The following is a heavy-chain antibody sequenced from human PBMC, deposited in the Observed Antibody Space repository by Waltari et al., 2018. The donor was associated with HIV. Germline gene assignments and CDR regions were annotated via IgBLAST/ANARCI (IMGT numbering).Heavy chain of an antibody. D-gene: IGHD5-12*01. CDR3: ATSGHGGPYYYYGLDV. Sequence: QVHLVQSGAAVKEPGSPVTVSRKLSGAPLSELSIHWVRQDPGKGLEWMGGFDPEDGETIHAQKFQDRVTMTEDTSTDTAYMELSSLTSEDTAVYFCATSGHGGPYYYYGLDVWGQGTTVTVSS. J-gene: IGHJ6*02. V-gene: IGHV1-24*01. CDR1: GAPLSELS. CDR2: FDPEDGET.